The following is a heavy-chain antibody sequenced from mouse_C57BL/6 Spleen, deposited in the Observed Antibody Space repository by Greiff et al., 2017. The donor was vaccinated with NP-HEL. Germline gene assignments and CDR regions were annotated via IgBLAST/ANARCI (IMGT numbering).Heavy chain of an antibody. CDR3: TTGVYSEAWFAY. V-gene: IGHV14-4*01. Sequence: VQLQQSGAELVRPGASVKLSCTASGFNIKDDYMHWVKQRPEQGLEWIGWIDPENGDTEYASKFQGKATITADTSSNTAYLQLSSLTSEDTAVYYCTTGVYSEAWFAYWGQGTLVTVSA. J-gene: IGHJ3*01. CDR2: IDPENGDT. D-gene: IGHD3-3*01. CDR1: GFNIKDDY.